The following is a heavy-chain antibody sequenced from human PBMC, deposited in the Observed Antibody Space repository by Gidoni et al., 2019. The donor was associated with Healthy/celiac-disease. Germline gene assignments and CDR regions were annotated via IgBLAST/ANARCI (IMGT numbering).Heavy chain of an antibody. Sequence: EVQLVESGGGLVQPGGSLRLSCAASGVPFSSYSLNWVRQAPGKGLEWVSYISSSSSTINYADSGKGRFTISRDNAKNSLYLQMNSLRAEDTAVYYCARDADFWSGKGISCAFDIWGQGTMVTVSS. J-gene: IGHJ3*02. V-gene: IGHV3-48*01. CDR3: ARDADFWSGKGISCAFDI. CDR2: ISSSSSTI. D-gene: IGHD3-3*01. CDR1: GVPFSSYS.